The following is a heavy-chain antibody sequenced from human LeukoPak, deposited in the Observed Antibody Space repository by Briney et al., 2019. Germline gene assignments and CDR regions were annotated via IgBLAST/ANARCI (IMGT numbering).Heavy chain of an antibody. V-gene: IGHV3-23*01. CDR3: AKWGDYDVLTGYYVSDF. CDR1: GFIFSNYA. D-gene: IGHD3-9*01. CDR2: LSGRSDNT. J-gene: IGHJ4*02. Sequence: GGSLRLSCAASGFIFSNYAMYWVREAPGKGLERVSALSGRSDNTYYADSVKGRFTLSRDSSKNTLYLQMNSLRADDTAVYYCAKWGDYDVLTGYYVSDFWGQGTLVTVSS.